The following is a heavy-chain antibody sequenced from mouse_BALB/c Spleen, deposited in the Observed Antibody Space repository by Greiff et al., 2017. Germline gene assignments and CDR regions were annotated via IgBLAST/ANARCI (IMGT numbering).Heavy chain of an antibody. Sequence: VQLQQFGAELVKPGASVKISCKASGYTFTDYNMDWVKQSHGKSLEWIGDINPNYDSTSYNQKFKGKAKLPVDKSSSTAYMERRSLTSEDTAVYYCARGGSYYGSSHWYFDVWGAGTTVTVSS. CDR1: GYTFTDYN. CDR3: ARGGSYYGSSHWYFDV. D-gene: IGHD1-1*01. J-gene: IGHJ1*01. CDR2: INPNYDST. V-gene: IGHV1-18*01.